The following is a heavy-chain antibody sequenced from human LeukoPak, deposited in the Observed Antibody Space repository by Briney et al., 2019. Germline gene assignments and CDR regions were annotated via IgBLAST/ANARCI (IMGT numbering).Heavy chain of an antibody. V-gene: IGHV1-2*02. Sequence: ASVKVSCKASGYTFTGYYMHWVRQAPGQGLEWMGWINPNSGGTNYAQEFQGRVTMTRDTSISTAYMELSRLRSDDTAVYYCARDAEWELPQYYFDYWGQGTLVTVSS. CDR1: GYTFTGYY. D-gene: IGHD1-26*01. CDR2: INPNSGGT. CDR3: ARDAEWELPQYYFDY. J-gene: IGHJ4*02.